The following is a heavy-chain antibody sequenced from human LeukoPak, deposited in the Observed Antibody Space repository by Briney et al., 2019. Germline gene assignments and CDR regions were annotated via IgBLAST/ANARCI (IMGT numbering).Heavy chain of an antibody. CDR2: INSDGSST. D-gene: IGHD4-11*01. V-gene: IGHV3-74*01. Sequence: GGSLRLSCAASGFTFSSYWMHWVRQAPGKGLVWVSRINSDGSSTSYADSVKGRFTISRDNAKNSLYLQMNSLRAEDTALYYCARSSNLLAFDIWGQGTMVTVSS. J-gene: IGHJ3*02. CDR3: ARSSNLLAFDI. CDR1: GFTFSSYW.